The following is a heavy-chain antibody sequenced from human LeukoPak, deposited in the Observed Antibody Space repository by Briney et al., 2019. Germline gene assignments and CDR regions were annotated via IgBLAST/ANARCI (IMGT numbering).Heavy chain of an antibody. Sequence: GGSLRLSCAASGFTFSSYSMNWVRQAPGKGLEWVSYISGSSNSIYYADSVKGRFAISRDNAKNSLYLQMNSLRDEDTAAYYCAREGAYYGSFDYWGQGTLVTVSS. J-gene: IGHJ4*02. V-gene: IGHV3-48*02. D-gene: IGHD1-26*01. CDR2: ISGSSNSI. CDR3: AREGAYYGSFDY. CDR1: GFTFSSYS.